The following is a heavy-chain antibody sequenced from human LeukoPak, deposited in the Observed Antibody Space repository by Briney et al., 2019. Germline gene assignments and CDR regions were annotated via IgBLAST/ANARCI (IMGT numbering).Heavy chain of an antibody. CDR3: TKYGGSGWVIDY. D-gene: IGHD6-19*01. J-gene: IGHJ4*02. CDR1: GGSISNYY. V-gene: IGHV4-59*08. CDR2: IYYTGAT. Sequence: PSETLSLTCTVSGGSISNYYWTWIRQPPGKGLEWIGYIYYTGATSYNPSLKSRVTISVDTSKKQFSLKLTSVTAADTAVYYCTKYGGSGWVIDYWGQGTLVTVSS.